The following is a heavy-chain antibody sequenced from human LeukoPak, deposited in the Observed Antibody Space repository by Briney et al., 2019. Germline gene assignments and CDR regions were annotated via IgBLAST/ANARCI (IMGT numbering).Heavy chain of an antibody. D-gene: IGHD6-25*01. CDR3: AKGAALNSYYFDY. V-gene: IGHV3-30*18. Sequence: GGSLRLSCAASGFTFSTYGMRWVRQAPGKGLEWAAVISYDGSNTYYADSVKGRFTISRDNSKNTLYLQMNSLRAEDTAVYYCAKGAALNSYYFDYWGQGTLVTVSS. J-gene: IGHJ4*02. CDR2: ISYDGSNT. CDR1: GFTFSTYG.